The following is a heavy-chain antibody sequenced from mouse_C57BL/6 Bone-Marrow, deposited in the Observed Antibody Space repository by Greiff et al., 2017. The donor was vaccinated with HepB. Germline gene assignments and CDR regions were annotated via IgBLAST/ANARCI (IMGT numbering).Heavy chain of an antibody. Sequence: EVQLQQSGPVLVKPGASVKMSCKASGYTFTDYYMNWVKQSHGKSLEWIGVINPYNGGTSYNQKFKGKATLTVDKSSSTAYMELNSLTSEDSAVYYCARRAGDYDGAWFAYWCQGTLVTVSA. CDR2: INPYNGGT. CDR1: GYTFTDYY. D-gene: IGHD2-4*01. J-gene: IGHJ3*01. V-gene: IGHV1-19*01. CDR3: ARRAGDYDGAWFAY.